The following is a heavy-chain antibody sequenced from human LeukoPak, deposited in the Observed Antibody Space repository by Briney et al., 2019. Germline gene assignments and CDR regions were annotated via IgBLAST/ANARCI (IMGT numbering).Heavy chain of an antibody. V-gene: IGHV4-34*01. CDR2: INHSGST. CDR3: ARSYGDSKGLLFIDYYYYMDV. Sequence: SETLSLTCAVYGGSFSGYYWSWIRQPPGKGLEWIGEINHSGSTNYNPSLKSRVTISVDTSKNQFSLKLSSVTAADTAVYYCARSYGDSKGLLFIDYYYYMDVWGKGTTVTVSS. J-gene: IGHJ6*03. CDR1: GGSFSGYY. D-gene: IGHD4-17*01.